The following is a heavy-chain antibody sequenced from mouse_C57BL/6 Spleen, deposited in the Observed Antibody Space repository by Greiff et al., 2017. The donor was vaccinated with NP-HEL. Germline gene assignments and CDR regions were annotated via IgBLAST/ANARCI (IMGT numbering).Heavy chain of an antibody. CDR3: ARSGYDSSPYCFDY. CDR1: GYTFTSYG. Sequence: VQLQQSGAELVRPGSSVKMSCKTSGYTFTSYGINWVKQRPGQGLEWIGYIYIGNGYTKYNEKFKGKATLTSDTSSSTAYMQLSNLTSEDSAIYFCARSGYDSSPYCFDYWGQGTTLTVSS. J-gene: IGHJ2*01. V-gene: IGHV1-58*01. D-gene: IGHD1-1*01. CDR2: IYIGNGYT.